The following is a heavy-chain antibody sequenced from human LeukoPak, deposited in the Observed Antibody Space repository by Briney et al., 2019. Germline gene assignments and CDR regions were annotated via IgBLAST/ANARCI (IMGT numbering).Heavy chain of an antibody. CDR1: GFTFSTAW. V-gene: IGHV3-74*01. Sequence: PGGSLRLSCVASGFTFSTAWMHWARHTPGKGLVWVSHINGDGRRINYADDVKGRFTISRDNAENSLYLQMNSLRAEDTAVYYCAREIVGAIKSYFDYWGQGTLVTASS. CDR2: INGDGRRI. D-gene: IGHD1-26*01. J-gene: IGHJ4*02. CDR3: AREIVGAIKSYFDY.